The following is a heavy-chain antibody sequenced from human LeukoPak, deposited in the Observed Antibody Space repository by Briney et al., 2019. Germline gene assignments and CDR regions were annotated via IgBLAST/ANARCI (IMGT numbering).Heavy chain of an antibody. V-gene: IGHV4-59*01. CDR3: ARGSINWNWRGWFDP. Sequence: SETLSLTCTVSGGSISSYYWSWIRQPPGKGLEWIGYIYYSGSTNYNPSLKSRVTISVDTSKNQFSLKLSSVTAADTAAYYCARGSINWNWRGWFDPWGQGTLVTVSS. CDR2: IYYSGST. J-gene: IGHJ5*02. D-gene: IGHD1-7*01. CDR1: GGSISSYY.